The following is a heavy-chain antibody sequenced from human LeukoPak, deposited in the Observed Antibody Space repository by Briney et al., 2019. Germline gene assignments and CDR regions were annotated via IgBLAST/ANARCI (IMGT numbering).Heavy chain of an antibody. CDR1: AYSISSGYY. CDR2: IYYSGST. CDR3: ARGRSNWFDP. J-gene: IGHJ5*02. V-gene: IGHV4-38-2*02. Sequence: PSETLSLTCTVSAYSISSGYYWGWIRQPPGKGLEWIGYIYYSGSTNYNPSLMSRVTISVDSSKNQFSLKLNSVTAADTAVYYCARGRSNWFDPWGQGTLVTVSS.